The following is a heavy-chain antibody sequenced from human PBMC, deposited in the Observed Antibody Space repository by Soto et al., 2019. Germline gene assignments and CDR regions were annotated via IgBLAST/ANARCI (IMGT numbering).Heavy chain of an antibody. CDR3: ARMDTAMVIALAPHNYGMDV. Sequence: VASVKVSCKASGGTFSSYSISWVRQAPGQGLEWMGGIIPIFGTANYAQKFQGRVTITADESTSTAYMELSSLRSEDTAVYYCARMDTAMVIALAPHNYGMDVWG. CDR1: GGTFSSYS. V-gene: IGHV1-69*13. CDR2: IIPIFGTA. D-gene: IGHD5-18*01. J-gene: IGHJ6*02.